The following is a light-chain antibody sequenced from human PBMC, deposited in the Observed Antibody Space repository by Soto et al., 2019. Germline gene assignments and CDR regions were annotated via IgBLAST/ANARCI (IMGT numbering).Light chain of an antibody. CDR1: SSDVGTYNL. Sequence: QSALTQPASVSGSPGQSITISCTGTSSDVGTYNLVSWYQQHPGKAPKLMIYEVSKRPSGVSNRFSASKSGNTASLTVSGLQAEDEADYYCCSYAASSTVVFGGGTKLTVL. CDR2: EVS. CDR3: CSYAASSTVV. J-gene: IGLJ2*01. V-gene: IGLV2-23*02.